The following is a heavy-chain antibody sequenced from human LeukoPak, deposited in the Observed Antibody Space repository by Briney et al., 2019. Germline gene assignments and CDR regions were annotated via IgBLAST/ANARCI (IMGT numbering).Heavy chain of an antibody. CDR3: AKGEWELRSFDP. CDR1: GFTFTSYW. CDR2: IKQDGSEK. D-gene: IGHD1-26*01. V-gene: IGHV3-7*03. Sequence: PGGSLRLSCAASGFTFTSYWMSWVRQAPGKGLEWVANIKQDGSEKNYVDSVKGRFTISRDNSKNTLYLQTNSLRAEDTAVYYCAKGEWELRSFDPWGQGTLVTVSS. J-gene: IGHJ5*02.